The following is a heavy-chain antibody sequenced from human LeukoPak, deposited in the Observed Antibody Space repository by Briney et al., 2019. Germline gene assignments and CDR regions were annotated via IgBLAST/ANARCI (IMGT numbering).Heavy chain of an antibody. Sequence: ASVKVSCKASGYTFTGYYTHWVRQAPGQGLEWMGWINPNSGGTNYAQKFQGRVTMTRDTSITTAYMELSRLTSDDTAVYYCARTRGGYSYGYPGYFQHWGQGTLVTVSS. J-gene: IGHJ1*01. V-gene: IGHV1-2*02. CDR1: GYTFTGYY. CDR3: ARTRGGYSYGYPGYFQH. CDR2: INPNSGGT. D-gene: IGHD5-18*01.